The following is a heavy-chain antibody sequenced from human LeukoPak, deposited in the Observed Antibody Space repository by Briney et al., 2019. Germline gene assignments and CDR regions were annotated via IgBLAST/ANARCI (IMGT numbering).Heavy chain of an antibody. J-gene: IGHJ5*02. CDR3: GRDPGFDYGGKKVNWFDP. CDR1: GYTFTSYY. Sequence: GASVKVSCKASGYTFTSYYMHWVRQAPGQGLEWMGIINPSGGSTSYAQKFQGRVTMTRDTSTSTVYMELSSLRSEDTAVYYCGRDPGFDYGGKKVNWFDPWGQGTLVTVSS. CDR2: INPSGGST. D-gene: IGHD4-23*01. V-gene: IGHV1-46*01.